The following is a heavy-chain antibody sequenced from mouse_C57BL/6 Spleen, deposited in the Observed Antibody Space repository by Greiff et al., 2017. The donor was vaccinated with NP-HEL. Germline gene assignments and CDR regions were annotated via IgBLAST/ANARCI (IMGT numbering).Heavy chain of an antibody. CDR1: GYTFTDYE. Sequence: VQLQESGAELVRPGASVTLSCKASGYTFTDYEMHWVKQTPVHGLEWIGAIDPETGGTAYNQKFKGKAILTADKSSSTAYMELRSLTSEDSAVYYCTRSRGLWLRDWYFDVWGTGTTVTVSS. V-gene: IGHV1-15*01. CDR2: IDPETGGT. CDR3: TRSRGLWLRDWYFDV. J-gene: IGHJ1*03. D-gene: IGHD2-2*01.